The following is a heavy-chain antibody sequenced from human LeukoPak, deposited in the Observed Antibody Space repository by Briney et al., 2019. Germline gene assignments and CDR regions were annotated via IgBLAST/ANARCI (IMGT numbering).Heavy chain of an antibody. CDR3: AKPVPGDLDWYFDL. CDR2: ISGSGGST. Sequence: QAGGSLRLSCAASGLTFSSYALSWVRQAPGKGLEWVSAISGSGGSTYYADSVKGRFTISRDNSKNTLYLQMNSLRAEDTAVYYCAKPVPGDLDWYFDLWGRGTLVTVSS. V-gene: IGHV3-23*01. J-gene: IGHJ2*01. D-gene: IGHD7-27*01. CDR1: GLTFSSYA.